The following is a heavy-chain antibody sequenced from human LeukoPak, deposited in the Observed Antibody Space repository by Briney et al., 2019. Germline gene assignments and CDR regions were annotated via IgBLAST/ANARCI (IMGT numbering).Heavy chain of an antibody. D-gene: IGHD1-26*01. CDR1: GFTFSSYG. J-gene: IGHJ4*02. Sequence: GSLRLSCAASGFTFSSYGLHWVRQAPGKGLEWVAFLSYDGSYKYYADSVKGRFTISRDNPRNTLHLQMNSLRAGDTAVYYCAKCGGGLGANNDDFLDYWGQGTLVTVSS. CDR3: AKCGGGLGANNDDFLDY. V-gene: IGHV3-30*18. CDR2: LSYDGSYK.